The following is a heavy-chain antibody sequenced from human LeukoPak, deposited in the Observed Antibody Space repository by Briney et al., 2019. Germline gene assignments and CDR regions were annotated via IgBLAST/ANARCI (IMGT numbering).Heavy chain of an antibody. J-gene: IGHJ4*02. CDR3: TTGYCSGGSCYIPFGLDY. V-gene: IGHV3-15*01. CDR1: EFTFSNAW. Sequence: PGGSLRLSCAASEFTFSNAWMSWVRQAPGKGLEWVGRIKSKTDGGTTDYAAPVKGRFTISRDDSKNTLYLQMNSLKTEDTAVYYCTTGYCSGGSCYIPFGLDYWGQGTLVTVSS. CDR2: IKSKTDGGTT. D-gene: IGHD2-15*01.